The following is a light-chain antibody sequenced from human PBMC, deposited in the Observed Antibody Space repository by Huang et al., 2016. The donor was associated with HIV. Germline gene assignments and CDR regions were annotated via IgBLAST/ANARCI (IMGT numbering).Light chain of an antibody. CDR3: QQRSNWPPYT. V-gene: IGKV3-11*01. Sequence: EIVLTQSPATLSLSPGERVTLSCRASTSVSRYLAWYQQKPGQAPSPLIDDASHRATGIPARFSGSGSGTDFTLTISSLEPEDFAVYYCQQRSNWPPYTFGQGTKLEIK. CDR1: TSVSRY. CDR2: DAS. J-gene: IGKJ2*01.